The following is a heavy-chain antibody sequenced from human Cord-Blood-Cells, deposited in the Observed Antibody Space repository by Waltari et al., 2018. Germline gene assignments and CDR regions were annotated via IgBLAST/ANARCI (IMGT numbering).Heavy chain of an antibody. D-gene: IGHD1-26*01. CDR1: GDSVSINSVA. Sequence: QVQLQQSGPGLVKPPQPRALTCAISGDSVSINSVACNWIRPLPSSGLEWLGRTYYRSKLYNDYAVSVKSRITINPDTSKNQFSLQLNSVTPEDTAVYYCARGAPLERWELLSDFDYWGQGTLVTVSS. CDR2: TYYRSKLYN. CDR3: ARGAPLERWELLSDFDY. J-gene: IGHJ4*02. V-gene: IGHV6-1*01.